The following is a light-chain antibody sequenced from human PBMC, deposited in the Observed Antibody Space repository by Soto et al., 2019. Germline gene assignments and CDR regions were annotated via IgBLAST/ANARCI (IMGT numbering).Light chain of an antibody. CDR2: EVS. V-gene: IGLV2-23*02. CDR3: CSYAGSSTYF. Sequence: QSVLTQPASVSGSPRQSITISCTGTCSDVGSYNLVSWYQQHPGKAPKLMIYEVSKRPSGVSNRFSGSKSGNTASLTISRLQAEDEADYYCCSYAGSSTYFFGTGTKVTAL. J-gene: IGLJ1*01. CDR1: CSDVGSYNL.